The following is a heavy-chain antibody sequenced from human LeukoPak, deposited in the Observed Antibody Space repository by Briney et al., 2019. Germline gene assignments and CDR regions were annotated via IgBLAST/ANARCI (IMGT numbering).Heavy chain of an antibody. J-gene: IGHJ3*02. D-gene: IGHD4-11*01. V-gene: IGHV4-34*01. CDR2: INHSGST. CDR1: GGSFSGYY. Sequence: PSETLSLTCAVYGGSFSGYYWSWIRQPPGKGLEWIGEINHSGSTNYNPSLKSRVTISVDTSKNQFSLKLSSVTAADTAVYYCARGIYNAFDIWGQGTMVTVSS. CDR3: ARGIYNAFDI.